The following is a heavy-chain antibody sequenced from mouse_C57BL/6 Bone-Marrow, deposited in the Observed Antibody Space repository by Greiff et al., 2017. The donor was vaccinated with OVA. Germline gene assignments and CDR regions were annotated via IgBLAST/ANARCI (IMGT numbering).Heavy chain of an antibody. J-gene: IGHJ4*01. CDR1: GYTFTDYY. D-gene: IGHD1-1*01. CDR3: ARPVVGDY. Sequence: EVKLMESGPVLVKPGASVKMSCKASGYTFTDYYMNWVKQSHGKSLEWIGVINPYNGGTSYNQKFKGKATLTVDKSSSTAYMKLNSLTSEDAAVSYCARPVVGDYWGQGTSVTVSS. CDR2: INPYNGGT. V-gene: IGHV1-19*01.